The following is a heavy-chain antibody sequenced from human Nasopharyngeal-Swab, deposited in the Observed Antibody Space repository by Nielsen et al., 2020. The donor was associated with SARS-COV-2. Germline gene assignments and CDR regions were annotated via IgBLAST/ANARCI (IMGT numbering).Heavy chain of an antibody. J-gene: IGHJ4*02. V-gene: IGHV3-73*01. CDR3: TRATATTGSYC. D-gene: IGHD1-26*01. CDR2: IRSKANSYAT. Sequence: GGSLRLSCAASGFTFSGSAMHWVRQASGKGLEWVGRIRSKANSYATAYAASVKGRFTISRDDSNNTAYLQMNSLKTEDTAVYYCTRATATTGSYCWDQGTLVTVSS. CDR1: GFTFSGSA.